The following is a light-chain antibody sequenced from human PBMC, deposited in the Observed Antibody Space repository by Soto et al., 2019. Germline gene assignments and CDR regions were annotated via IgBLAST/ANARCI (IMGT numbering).Light chain of an antibody. CDR1: QSVSNNY. J-gene: IGKJ1*01. CDR3: PQYGSSGT. Sequence: EILLAQSPGTLSLSPGARATLSCRASQSVSNNYLAWYPQKPGQAPRLLIYGASNRATGIPDRFSGSGSGTDFTLTISRLEPEDFAVYDCPQYGSSGTFGQGTKVDIK. CDR2: GAS. V-gene: IGKV3-20*01.